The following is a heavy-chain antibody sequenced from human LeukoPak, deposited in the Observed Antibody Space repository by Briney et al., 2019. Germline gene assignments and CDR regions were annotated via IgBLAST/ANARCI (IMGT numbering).Heavy chain of an antibody. V-gene: IGHV3-48*04. J-gene: IGHJ4*02. D-gene: IGHD3-22*01. CDR2: ISSSSSTI. Sequence: GGSLRLSCAASGFTFSSYSMNWVRQAPGKGLEWVSYISSSSSTIYYADSVKGRFTISRDNAKNSLHLQMNSLRVEDTAVYYCARGYYYDSSVDKYWGQGTLVTVSS. CDR3: ARGYYYDSSVDKY. CDR1: GFTFSSYS.